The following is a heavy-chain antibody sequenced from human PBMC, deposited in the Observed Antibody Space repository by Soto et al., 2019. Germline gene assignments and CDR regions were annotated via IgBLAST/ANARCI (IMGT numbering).Heavy chain of an antibody. CDR3: AKDTENYYDSSEGFDI. Sequence: PGGSLRLSCAASGFTFSSYAMSWVRQAPGKGLEWVSAISGSGGSTYYADSVKGRFTISRDNSKNTLYLQMNSLRAEDTAVYYCAKDTENYYDSSEGFDIWGQGTMVTVSS. CDR1: GFTFSSYA. J-gene: IGHJ3*02. CDR2: ISGSGGST. D-gene: IGHD3-22*01. V-gene: IGHV3-23*01.